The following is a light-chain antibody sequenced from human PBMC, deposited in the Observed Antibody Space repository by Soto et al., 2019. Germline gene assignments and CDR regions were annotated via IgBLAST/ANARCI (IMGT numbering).Light chain of an antibody. Sequence: QSVLTQPPSASGTPGQRVTISCSGSSSNIGSNYAYWYQQLPGTAPKLLIYRNNQRPSGVPARFSGSKSGTSASLAISGLRSEDEADYYCAAWDDSLSAAVFGGGTQLTVL. V-gene: IGLV1-47*01. CDR1: SSNIGSNY. J-gene: IGLJ7*01. CDR2: RNN. CDR3: AAWDDSLSAAV.